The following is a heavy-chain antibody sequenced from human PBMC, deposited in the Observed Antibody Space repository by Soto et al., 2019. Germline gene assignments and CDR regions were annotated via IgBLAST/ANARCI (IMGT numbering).Heavy chain of an antibody. V-gene: IGHV1-18*01. Sequence: QVQLVQSGAEVKKPGASVKVSCKASGYTFTSYGISWVRQAPGQGLEWMGWISAYNGNTNYAQKLQGRGTMTTDTSTSTAYMELRSLRSDDTAVYYCARYHTYYDFWSGYYPDYWGQGTLVTVSS. CDR1: GYTFTSYG. CDR3: ARYHTYYDFWSGYYPDY. D-gene: IGHD3-3*01. J-gene: IGHJ4*02. CDR2: ISAYNGNT.